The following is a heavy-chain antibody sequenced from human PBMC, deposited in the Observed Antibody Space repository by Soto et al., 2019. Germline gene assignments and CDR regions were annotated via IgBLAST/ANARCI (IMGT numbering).Heavy chain of an antibody. CDR2: ISSSGSTI. D-gene: IGHD3-22*01. V-gene: IGHV3-11*01. CDR1: GFTFSDYY. Sequence: QVQLVESGGGLVKPGGSLRLSCAASGFTFSDYYMSWIRQAPGQGLEWGSYISSSGSTIYYAHSVKRRFTISRDNAKNSLDLQMNSLRAEDTAVYYCAWGSGYYYFDYWGQGTLVTVSS. CDR3: AWGSGYYYFDY. J-gene: IGHJ4*02.